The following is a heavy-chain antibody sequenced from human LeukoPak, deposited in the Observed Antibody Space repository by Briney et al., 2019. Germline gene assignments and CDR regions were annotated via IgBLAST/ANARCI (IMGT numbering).Heavy chain of an antibody. Sequence: SETLSLTCTVSGGSISSYYWSWIRQPPGKGLEWIGYIYYSGSTNYNPSLKSRVTISVDTSKNQFSLKLSSVTAADTAIYYCARDRANYYMDVWGKGTTVIISS. D-gene: IGHD3-10*01. CDR2: IYYSGST. V-gene: IGHV4-59*01. CDR1: GGSISSYY. CDR3: ARDRANYYMDV. J-gene: IGHJ6*03.